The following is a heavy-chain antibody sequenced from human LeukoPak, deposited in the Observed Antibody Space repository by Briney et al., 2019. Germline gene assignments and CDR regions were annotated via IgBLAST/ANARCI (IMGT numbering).Heavy chain of an antibody. V-gene: IGHV3-49*03. Sequence: GGSLRLSCTGSGFTFGDSAMTWFRQAPGKGLEWVGFIRSKTYGGTTEVAASVQGRFTISRDDSRSIAYLQMNSLKIEDTAVYYCSRFPIAARPGTSQWKTYFDYWGQGTLVTVSS. CDR2: IRSKTYGGTT. CDR1: GFTFGDSA. J-gene: IGHJ4*02. D-gene: IGHD6-6*01. CDR3: SRFPIAARPGTSQWKTYFDY.